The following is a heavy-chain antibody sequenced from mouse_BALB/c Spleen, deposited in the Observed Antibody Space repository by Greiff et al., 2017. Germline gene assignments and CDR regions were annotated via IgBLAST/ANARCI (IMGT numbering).Heavy chain of an antibody. CDR3: ARDLTTVPYYAMDY. CDR2: ISDGGSYT. D-gene: IGHD1-1*01. CDR1: GFTFSDYY. J-gene: IGHJ4*01. V-gene: IGHV5-4*02. Sequence: EVMLVESGGGLVKPGGSLKLSCAASGFTFSDYYMYWVRQTPEKRLEWVATISDGGSYTYYPDSVKGRFTISRDNAKNNLYLQMSSLKSEDTAMYYCARDLTTVPYYAMDYWGEGTSVNVTS.